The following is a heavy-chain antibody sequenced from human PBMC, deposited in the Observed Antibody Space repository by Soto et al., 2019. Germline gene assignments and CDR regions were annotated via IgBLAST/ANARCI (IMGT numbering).Heavy chain of an antibody. J-gene: IGHJ6*02. V-gene: IGHV3-21*01. D-gene: IGHD2-2*01. CDR3: ARDRVGCSSTSCYDYYYYGMDV. CDR1: GFTFSSYS. Sequence: AGGSLRLSCAASGFTFSSYSMNWVRQAPGKGLEWVSSISSSSSYIYYADSVKGRFTISRDNAKNSLYLQMNSLRAEDTAVYYWARDRVGCSSTSCYDYYYYGMDVWGQGTTVTVSS. CDR2: ISSSSSYI.